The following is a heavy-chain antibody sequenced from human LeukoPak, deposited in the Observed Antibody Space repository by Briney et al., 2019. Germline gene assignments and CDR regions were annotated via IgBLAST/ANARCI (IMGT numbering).Heavy chain of an antibody. Sequence: GGSLRLSCAASGFTFSSYGMHWVRQAPGKGLEWVAVIWYDGSNKYYADSVKGRFTVSRDNSKNTLYPQMNSLRAEDTAVYYCAKDSPELELTPPFDYWGQGTLVTVSS. D-gene: IGHD1-7*01. J-gene: IGHJ4*02. V-gene: IGHV3-33*06. CDR2: IWYDGSNK. CDR1: GFTFSSYG. CDR3: AKDSPELELTPPFDY.